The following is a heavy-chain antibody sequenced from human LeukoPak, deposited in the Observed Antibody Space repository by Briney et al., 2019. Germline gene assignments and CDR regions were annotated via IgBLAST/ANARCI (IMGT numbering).Heavy chain of an antibody. CDR1: GYTFTSYG. J-gene: IGHJ4*02. CDR3: ARRQEYSQTYYFDY. Sequence: ASVKVSCKASGYTFTSYGISWVRQAPGQGLEWMGWISAYNGNTTYAQKLQGRVTMTTDTSTSTAYMELRSLRSDDTAVYYCARRQEYSQTYYFDYWGQGTLVTVSS. CDR2: ISAYNGNT. D-gene: IGHD5-18*01. V-gene: IGHV1-18*01.